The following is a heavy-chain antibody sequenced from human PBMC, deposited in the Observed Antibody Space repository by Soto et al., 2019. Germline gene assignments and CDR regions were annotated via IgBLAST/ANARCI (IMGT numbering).Heavy chain of an antibody. CDR1: GGSFSGYY. Sequence: SETLSLTCAVYGGSFSGYYWSWIRQPPGKGLEWIGEINHSGSTNYNPSLKSRVTISVDTSKNQFSLKLSSVTAADTAVYYCARVRRRYCSGRSCSPFDYWGQGTLVTVSS. V-gene: IGHV4-34*01. J-gene: IGHJ4*02. CDR2: INHSGST. CDR3: ARVRRRYCSGRSCSPFDY. D-gene: IGHD2-15*01.